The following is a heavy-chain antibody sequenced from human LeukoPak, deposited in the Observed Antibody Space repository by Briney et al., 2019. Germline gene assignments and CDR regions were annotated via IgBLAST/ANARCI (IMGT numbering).Heavy chain of an antibody. Sequence: GGSLRLSCAASGFTFSSYAMHWVRQAPGKGLEWVAVISYDGSNKYYADSVKGRFTISRDNSKTTLYLQMNSLRAEDTAVYYCASSDIVATIFDYWGQRTLVTVSS. J-gene: IGHJ4*02. V-gene: IGHV3-30*04. CDR1: GFTFSSYA. CDR2: ISYDGSNK. D-gene: IGHD5-12*01. CDR3: ASSDIVATIFDY.